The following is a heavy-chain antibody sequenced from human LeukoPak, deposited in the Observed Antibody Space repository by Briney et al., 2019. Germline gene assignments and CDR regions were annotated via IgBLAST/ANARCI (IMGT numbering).Heavy chain of an antibody. D-gene: IGHD6-13*01. V-gene: IGHV1-2*02. Sequence: ASVKVSCKASGYTFTGYYMHWVRQAPGQGLEWMGWINPNSGGTNYAQKFQGRVTMTEDTSTDTAYMELSSLRSEDTAVYYCATLIAAAAPHQYYMDVWGKGTTVTISS. J-gene: IGHJ6*03. CDR3: ATLIAAAAPHQYYMDV. CDR1: GYTFTGYY. CDR2: INPNSGGT.